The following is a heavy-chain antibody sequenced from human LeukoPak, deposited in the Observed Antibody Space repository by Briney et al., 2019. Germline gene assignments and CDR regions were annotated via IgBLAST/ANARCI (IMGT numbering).Heavy chain of an antibody. CDR2: ISTSGST. CDR1: GGSINSGTYY. J-gene: IGHJ4*02. CDR3: TRDSSGYDWFYDY. Sequence: SETLSLTCTASGGSINSGTYYWSWIRQPAGKGLEWIGRISTSGSTNYNPSLKSRVTMSVDTSKNQFSLMLSSVTAADTAVYFCTRDSSGYDWFYDYWGQGTLVTVSS. D-gene: IGHD5-12*01. V-gene: IGHV4-61*02.